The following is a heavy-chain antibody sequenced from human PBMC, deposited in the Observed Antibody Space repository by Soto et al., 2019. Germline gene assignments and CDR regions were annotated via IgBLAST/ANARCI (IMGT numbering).Heavy chain of an antibody. V-gene: IGHV3-7*01. D-gene: IGHD6-13*01. CDR1: GFTSSSYW. CDR2: IKQDGSEK. CDR3: ASTGYSSSWYYFDY. J-gene: IGHJ4*02. Sequence: EVQLVESGGGLVQPGGSLRLSCAASGFTSSSYWMSWVRQAPGKGLEWVANIKQDGSEKYYVDSVKGRFTISRDNAKNSLYLQMNSLRAEDTAVYYCASTGYSSSWYYFDYWGQGTLVTVSS.